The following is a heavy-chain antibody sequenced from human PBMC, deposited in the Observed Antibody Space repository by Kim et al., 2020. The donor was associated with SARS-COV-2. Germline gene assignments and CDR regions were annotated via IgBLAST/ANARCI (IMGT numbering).Heavy chain of an antibody. Sequence: NYITSFQGHVTISADKSISTAYLQWSSLKASDTAMYYCARYYNQWLTDDYWGQGTLVTVSS. D-gene: IGHD6-19*01. CDR3: ARYYNQWLTDDY. V-gene: IGHV5-10-1*01. J-gene: IGHJ4*02.